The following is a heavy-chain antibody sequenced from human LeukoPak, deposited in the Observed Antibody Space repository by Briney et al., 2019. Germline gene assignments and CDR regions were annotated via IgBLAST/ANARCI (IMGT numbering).Heavy chain of an antibody. J-gene: IGHJ5*02. V-gene: IGHV4-39*01. CDR2: IYYSGNT. CDR3: ATQAYSYGYARWFDP. CDR1: GGSISSSTYH. Sequence: SETLSLTCSVSGGSISSSTYHWGWIRQPPGMGLEWIGSIYYSGNTYFNPSLNSRVTISVDTSKNQFSLKLRSVTAADTAVYYCATQAYSYGYARWFDPWGQGTLVTVSS. D-gene: IGHD5-18*01.